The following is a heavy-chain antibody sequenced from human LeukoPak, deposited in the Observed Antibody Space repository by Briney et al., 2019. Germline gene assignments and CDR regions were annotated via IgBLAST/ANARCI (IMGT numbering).Heavy chain of an antibody. V-gene: IGHV3-74*01. J-gene: IGHJ4*02. CDR3: ARESGSVTSEVDFDY. D-gene: IGHD4-17*01. CDR1: GFTFSGHW. Sequence: GGSLRLSCAVSGFTFSGHWMFWVRQAPGKGLEWVSSDGSGTGYTDSVKGRFTVSRDNARNTLYLQMNSLRAEDTAVYYCARESGSVTSEVDFDYWGQGTLVTVSS. CDR2: DGSGT.